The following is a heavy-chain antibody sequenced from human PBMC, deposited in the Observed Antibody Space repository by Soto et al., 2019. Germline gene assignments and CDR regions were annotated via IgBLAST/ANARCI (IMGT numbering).Heavy chain of an antibody. CDR2: IYYSGST. Sequence: QVQLQESGPGLVKPSQTLSLTCTVSGGSISSGGYYWSWIRQHPGKGLEWIGYIYYSGSTYYNPSLKSRVTIAVDTSKNQFSLKLSSVTAADTAVYYCARDLRDGYNYGLRYYYGMDVWGQGTTVTVSS. V-gene: IGHV4-31*03. CDR1: GGSISSGGYY. CDR3: ARDLRDGYNYGLRYYYGMDV. D-gene: IGHD5-12*01. J-gene: IGHJ6*02.